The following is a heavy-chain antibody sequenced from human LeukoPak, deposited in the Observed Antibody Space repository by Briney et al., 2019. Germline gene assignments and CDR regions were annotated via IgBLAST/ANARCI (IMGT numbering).Heavy chain of an antibody. D-gene: IGHD3-10*01. CDR1: GGTFSSYA. CDR3: ARDEGDYYYGSGSCYSGVDY. V-gene: IGHV1-69*04. J-gene: IGHJ4*02. CDR2: IIPILGIA. Sequence: SVKVSCKASGGTFSSYAISWVRQAPGQGLAWMGRIIPILGIANYAQKFQGRVTITADKSTSTAYMELSSLRSEDTAVYYCARDEGDYYYGSGSCYSGVDYWGQGTLVTVSS.